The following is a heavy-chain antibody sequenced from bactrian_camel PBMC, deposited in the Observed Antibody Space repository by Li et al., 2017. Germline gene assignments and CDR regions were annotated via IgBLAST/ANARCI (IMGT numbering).Heavy chain of an antibody. D-gene: IGHD1*01. J-gene: IGHJ4*01. CDR2: LLPYGNR. CDR1: GYVIRTNH. Sequence: HVQLVESGGGAVQAGGSLNLSCVASGYVIRTNHVAWFRQSPGKEREGVAFLLPYGNRLYTDFVKGRFTISRDNAKNTLYLQMNSLTPEDTAMYYCAAKAKTWRPCPRPMDGEVFSSYGQGTQVTVS. V-gene: IGHV3S53*01.